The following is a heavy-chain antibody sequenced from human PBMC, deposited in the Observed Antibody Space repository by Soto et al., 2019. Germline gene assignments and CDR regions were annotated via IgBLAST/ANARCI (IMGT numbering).Heavy chain of an antibody. V-gene: IGHV3-23*01. CDR1: GFTFSIYA. J-gene: IGHJ5*02. Sequence: GGSLRLSCAASGFTFSIYALTWVRQAPGKGLEWVSGISGSDDSTYYAESVKGRFTISRHTSKNTLFLQMDSLRAEDTAVYYCAKAFKSKLPAPHDSCGQGTLVTVSS. CDR3: AKAFKSKLPAPHDS. D-gene: IGHD2-15*01. CDR2: ISGSDDST.